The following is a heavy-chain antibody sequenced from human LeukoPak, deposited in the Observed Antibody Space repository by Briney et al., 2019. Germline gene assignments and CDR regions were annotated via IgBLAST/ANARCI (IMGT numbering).Heavy chain of an antibody. CDR2: ISYDGSNK. Sequence: GGSLRFSCAASGFTFSSYAMHWVRQAPGKGLEWVAVISYDGSNKYYADSVKGRFTISRDNSKNTLYLQMNSLRAEDTAVYYCAKSCGGDCSTHAFDIWGQGTMVTVSS. D-gene: IGHD2-21*02. J-gene: IGHJ3*02. CDR3: AKSCGGDCSTHAFDI. V-gene: IGHV3-30-3*02. CDR1: GFTFSSYA.